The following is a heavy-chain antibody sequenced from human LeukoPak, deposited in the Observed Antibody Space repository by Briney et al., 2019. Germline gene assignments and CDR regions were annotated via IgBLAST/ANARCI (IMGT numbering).Heavy chain of an antibody. CDR1: GFTFRSFA. CDR3: ATIGLP. D-gene: IGHD3-22*01. J-gene: IGHJ4*02. CDR2: ISSNGGNT. Sequence: GGSLRLSCAASGFTFRSFAMHWVRQAPGKGLEYVSGISSNGGNTFYASSVQGRFTISRDNSKNTLYLQMGSLRGDDTAVYYCATIGLPWGQGTLVTVSS. V-gene: IGHV3-64*01.